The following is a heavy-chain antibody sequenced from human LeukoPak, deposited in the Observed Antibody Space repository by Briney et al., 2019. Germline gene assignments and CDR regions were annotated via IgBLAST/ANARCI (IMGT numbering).Heavy chain of an antibody. J-gene: IGHJ4*02. D-gene: IGHD2-21*02. CDR1: GGSINTKSHY. CDR2: IHYTGTT. Sequence: PSETLSLTCNVSGGSINTKSHYWGWIRQSPRKGLEWIGSIHYTGTTYYNPSLKSRVTISVDTSKNQFSLKLSSVTAADTAVYYCARGTAYCGGDCYSDWGQGTLVTVSS. V-gene: IGHV4-39*07. CDR3: ARGTAYCGGDCYSD.